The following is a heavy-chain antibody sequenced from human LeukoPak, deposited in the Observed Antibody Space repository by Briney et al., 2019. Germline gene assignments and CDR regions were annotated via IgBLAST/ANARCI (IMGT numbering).Heavy chain of an antibody. J-gene: IGHJ4*02. D-gene: IGHD6-13*01. Sequence: PGESLRLSCAASGFTFSSYAMSWVRQAPGKGLEWVSAISGSGGSTYYADSVKGRFTISRDNSKNTLYLQMNSLRAEDTAVYYCAKDSTERIAAAGNFDYWGQGTLVTVSS. CDR1: GFTFSSYA. V-gene: IGHV3-23*01. CDR3: AKDSTERIAAAGNFDY. CDR2: ISGSGGST.